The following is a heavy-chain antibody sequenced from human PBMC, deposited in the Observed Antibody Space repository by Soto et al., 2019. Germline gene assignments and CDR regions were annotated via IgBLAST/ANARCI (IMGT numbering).Heavy chain of an antibody. D-gene: IGHD3-3*01. CDR3: AKDLTPVLRFLEWLNWFDP. CDR1: GFTFSSYA. Sequence: GGSLRLSCAASGFTFSSYAMSWVRQAPGKGLEWVSAISGSGGSTYYADSVKGRFTISRDNSKNTLYLQMNSLRAEDTAVYYCAKDLTPVLRFLEWLNWFDPWGQGTLVTVSS. J-gene: IGHJ5*02. V-gene: IGHV3-23*01. CDR2: ISGSGGST.